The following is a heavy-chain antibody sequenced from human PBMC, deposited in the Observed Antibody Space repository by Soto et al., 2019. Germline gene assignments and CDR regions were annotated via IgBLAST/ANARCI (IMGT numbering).Heavy chain of an antibody. J-gene: IGHJ3*02. CDR3: ARSGITMVRGVMVTDAFDI. CDR2: ISAYNGNT. D-gene: IGHD3-10*01. CDR1: GYTFTSYG. V-gene: IGHV1-18*01. Sequence: ASVKVSCKASGYTFTSYGISWVRQAPGQGLEWMGWISAYNGNTNYAQKLQGRVTMTTDTSTSTAYMELRSLRSDDTAVYYCARSGITMVRGVMVTDAFDIWGQGTMVT.